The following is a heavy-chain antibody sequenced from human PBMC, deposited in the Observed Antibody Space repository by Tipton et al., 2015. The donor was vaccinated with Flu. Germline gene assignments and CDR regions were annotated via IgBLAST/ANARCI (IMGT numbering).Heavy chain of an antibody. Sequence: TLSLTCTVSGGFITSGGYAWTWIRQPPGKGLEWIGFIYHSGSPYYNMSLRGRVTISVDRSKNQFSLNLKSVTAADTAVYYCARGVPAAIGEAHFDYWGQGSLVTVSS. CDR1: GGFITSGGYA. D-gene: IGHD2-2*01. CDR3: ARGVPAAIGEAHFDY. J-gene: IGHJ4*02. V-gene: IGHV4-30-2*01. CDR2: IYHSGSP.